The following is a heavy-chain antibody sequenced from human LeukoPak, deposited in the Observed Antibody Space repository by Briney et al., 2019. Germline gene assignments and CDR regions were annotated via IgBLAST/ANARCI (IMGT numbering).Heavy chain of an antibody. V-gene: IGHV3-23*01. J-gene: IGHJ5*02. D-gene: IGHD3-22*01. CDR2: INGPGDTT. CDR3: AREDSSGYSNWFDP. CDR1: GFSFSAYA. Sequence: GGSLRLSCAASGFSFSAYAMNWVRQAPGKGLEWVSAINGPGDTTYYADSVKGRFTISRDNSKNTLYLQMNSLRAEDTAVYYCAREDSSGYSNWFDPWGQGTLVTVSS.